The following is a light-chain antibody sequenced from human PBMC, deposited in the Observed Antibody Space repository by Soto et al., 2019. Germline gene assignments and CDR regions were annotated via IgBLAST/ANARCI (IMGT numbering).Light chain of an antibody. CDR2: SNN. CDR3: SAWDDSLNGVV. CDR1: SSNIGSNT. J-gene: IGLJ2*01. Sequence: QSVLPQPPSASGTPGQRVTISCSGSSSNIGSNTVNWYQQLPGTAPKLLIYSNNQRPSGVPDRFSGSKSGTSASLAISGLQSEDEADYYCSAWDDSLNGVVFGGGTQLTV. V-gene: IGLV1-44*01.